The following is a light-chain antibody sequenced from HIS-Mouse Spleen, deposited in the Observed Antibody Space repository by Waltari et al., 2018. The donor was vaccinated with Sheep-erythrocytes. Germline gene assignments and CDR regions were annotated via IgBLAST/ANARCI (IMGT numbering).Light chain of an antibody. CDR1: SSDVGGYNY. J-gene: IGLJ1*01. CDR2: DVS. Sequence: QSALTQPRSVSGSPGQSVTISCTGTSSDVGGYNYVSWYQQHPGKAPKLMIYDVSKRPSGVLDRFSGSKSANTASLTISGLQAEDEADYYCCSYAGSYNHVFATGTKVTVL. CDR3: CSYAGSYNHV. V-gene: IGLV2-11*01.